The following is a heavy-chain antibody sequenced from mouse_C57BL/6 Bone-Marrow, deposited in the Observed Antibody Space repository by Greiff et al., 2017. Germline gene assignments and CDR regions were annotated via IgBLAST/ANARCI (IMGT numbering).Heavy chain of an antibody. D-gene: IGHD1-1*01. CDR1: GFTFSDYY. J-gene: IGHJ2*01. Sequence: EVQVVESEGGLVQPGSSMKLSCTASGFTFSDYYMAWVRQVPEKGLEWVANINYDGSSTYYLDSLKSRFIISRDNAKNILYLQMSSLKSEDTATYYCARAGVAHYFDYWGQGTTLTVSS. CDR3: ARAGVAHYFDY. CDR2: INYDGSST. V-gene: IGHV5-16*01.